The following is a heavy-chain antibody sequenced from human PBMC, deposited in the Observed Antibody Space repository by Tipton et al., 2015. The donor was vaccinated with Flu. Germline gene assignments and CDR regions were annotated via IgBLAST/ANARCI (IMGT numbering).Heavy chain of an antibody. D-gene: IGHD6-19*01. CDR1: GDSMNGAYYF. CDR2: ISSTGET. CDR3: ARGPEQWLVNPHYFDY. V-gene: IGHV4-61*02. J-gene: IGHJ4*02. Sequence: TLSLTCSVSGDSMNGAYYFWTWIRQPAGKGLQWVGRISSTGETDYNLPLKGRVSVSMDTSKNQFSLKLRSVTAGDTAVYHCARGPEQWLVNPHYFDYWGQGTLVTVSS.